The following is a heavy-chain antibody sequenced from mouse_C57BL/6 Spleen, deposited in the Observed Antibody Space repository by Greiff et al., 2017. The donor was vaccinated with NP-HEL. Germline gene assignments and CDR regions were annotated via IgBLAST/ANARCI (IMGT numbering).Heavy chain of an antibody. Sequence: QVQLQQPGAELVMPGASVKLSCKASGYTFTSYWMHWVKQRPGQGLEWIGEIDPSDSYTNYNQKFKGKSTLTVDKSSSTAYMQLSSLTSEDSAVYYCERGDYGNVFDYWGQGTTLTVSS. CDR1: GYTFTSYW. J-gene: IGHJ2*01. CDR3: ERGDYGNVFDY. CDR2: IDPSDSYT. D-gene: IGHD2-1*01. V-gene: IGHV1-69*01.